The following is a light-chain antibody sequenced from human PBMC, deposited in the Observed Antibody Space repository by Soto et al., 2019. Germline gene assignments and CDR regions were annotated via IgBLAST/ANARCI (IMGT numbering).Light chain of an antibody. CDR2: AAS. V-gene: IGKV1-39*01. J-gene: IGKJ3*01. CDR1: QSISSY. Sequence: DIQMTQSPSSLSASVGDRVTITCRASQSISSYLNWYQHKPGKAPKVLIYAASSLQSGVTSRFSGSGSGTVFTLTISSLQPEDFATYYCQQSYDSPTFGPGTKVDIK. CDR3: QQSYDSPT.